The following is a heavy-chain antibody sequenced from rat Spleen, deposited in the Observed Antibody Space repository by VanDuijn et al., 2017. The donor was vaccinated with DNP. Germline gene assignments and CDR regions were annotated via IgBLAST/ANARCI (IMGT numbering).Heavy chain of an antibody. Sequence: EVQLVESGGGLVQPGRSLKLSCAASGFTFSDYYMAWVRQAPTKGLEWVAYIAYDGGITYYGDSVKGRFTISRDNAKNTLYLQMNSLRSEDTATYYCARGGRYWAMDAWGQGTSVTVSS. J-gene: IGHJ4*01. V-gene: IGHV5-22*01. CDR3: ARGGRYWAMDA. CDR2: IAYDGGIT. CDR1: GFTFSDYY. D-gene: IGHD1-5*01.